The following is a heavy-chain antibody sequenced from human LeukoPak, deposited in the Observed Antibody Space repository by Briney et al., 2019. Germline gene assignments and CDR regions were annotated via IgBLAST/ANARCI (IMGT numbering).Heavy chain of an antibody. CDR3: AGGRVGGYSYGYAY. V-gene: IGHV1-2*02. J-gene: IGHJ4*02. D-gene: IGHD5-18*01. CDR1: GYTFTGYY. CDR2: INPNSGGT. Sequence: GASVKVSCKASGYTFTGYYMHWVRQAPGQGLEWMGWINPNSGGTNYAQKFQGRVTMTRDTSISTAYMELSRLRSDDTAVYYCAGGRVGGYSYGYAYWGRGTLVTVSS.